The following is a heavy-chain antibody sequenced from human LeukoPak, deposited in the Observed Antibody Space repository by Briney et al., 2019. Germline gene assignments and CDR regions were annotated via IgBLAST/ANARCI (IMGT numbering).Heavy chain of an antibody. Sequence: GGSLRLSCAASGFTFSSYAMSWVRQAPGKGLEWVSAISGSGGSTYYADSVKGRFTISRDNAKNSLYLQMNSLRAEDTAVYYCAREAKRVTTVDYWGQGTLVTVSS. CDR2: ISGSGGST. D-gene: IGHD4-17*01. CDR3: AREAKRVTTVDY. V-gene: IGHV3-23*01. CDR1: GFTFSSYA. J-gene: IGHJ4*02.